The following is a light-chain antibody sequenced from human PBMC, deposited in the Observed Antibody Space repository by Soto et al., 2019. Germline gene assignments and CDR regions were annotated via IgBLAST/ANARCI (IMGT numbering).Light chain of an antibody. CDR1: QDINKN. V-gene: IGKV1-33*01. CDR2: DAS. J-gene: IGKJ5*01. CDR3: QQLKSNLIT. Sequence: DIQMTQSPSSLSASVGDRVTITCQASQDINKNLIWYQQKPGKAPKLLIYDASDLETGVPSRFSGSGSGTEFTLTISSLQPEDFATYYCQQLKSNLITFGQGTRLEIK.